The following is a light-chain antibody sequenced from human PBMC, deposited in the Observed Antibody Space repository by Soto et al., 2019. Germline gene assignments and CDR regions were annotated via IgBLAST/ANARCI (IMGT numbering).Light chain of an antibody. Sequence: DIQMTQSPSSLSASVGDRVTITCRASHGISNYLAWYQHKPGKVPKLLIYAASTLQSGVPSRFSGSGSGTDFTLTISSLQPEDVATYYCQKCNSGALTFGGGTKVEIK. V-gene: IGKV1-27*01. CDR2: AAS. J-gene: IGKJ4*01. CDR3: QKCNSGALT. CDR1: HGISNY.